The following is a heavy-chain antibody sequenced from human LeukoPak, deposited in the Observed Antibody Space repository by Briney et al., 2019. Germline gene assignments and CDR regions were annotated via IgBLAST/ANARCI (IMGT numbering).Heavy chain of an antibody. CDR1: GYTFTNYG. CDR2: ISGYNGNT. J-gene: IGHJ5*02. V-gene: IGHV1-18*04. CDR3: ARDSLYSSGTDGFDP. Sequence: ASVTVSCKASGYTFTNYGISWVRQAPGQGLEWMGWISGYNGNTNYVQKLQGRVTMTTDTSTSTACMELRSLRSDDTAVYYCARDSLYSSGTDGFDPWGQGTLVTVSS. D-gene: IGHD6-19*01.